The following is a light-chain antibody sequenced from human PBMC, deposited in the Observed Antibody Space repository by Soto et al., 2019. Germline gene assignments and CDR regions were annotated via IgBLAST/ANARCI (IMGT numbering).Light chain of an antibody. CDR1: QSVNSN. CDR3: QQYDNWPPWT. V-gene: IGKV3-15*01. J-gene: IGKJ1*01. CDR2: DTS. Sequence: DIVLTQSPATLSVSPGERATLSCRASQSVNSNLAWYQQKPGQAPRLLIFDTSTRATGIPARFSGSGSGTEFTLTISSLQSEDFAVYYCQQYDNWPPWTFGQGTKVEIK.